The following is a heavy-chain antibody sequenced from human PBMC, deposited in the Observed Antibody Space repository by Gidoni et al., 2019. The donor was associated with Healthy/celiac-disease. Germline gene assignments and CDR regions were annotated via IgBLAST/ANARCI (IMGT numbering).Heavy chain of an antibody. Sequence: EVQLVESGGGLVKPGGSLRLSCAASGFTFSSYSMNWVRQAPGKGLEWVSSISSSSSYLYYADSVKGRFTISRDNAKNSLYLQMNSLRAEDTAVYYCARALQYPKEAFDIWGQGTMVTVSS. CDR2: ISSSSSYL. CDR1: GFTFSSYS. D-gene: IGHD4-4*01. CDR3: ARALQYPKEAFDI. V-gene: IGHV3-21*01. J-gene: IGHJ3*02.